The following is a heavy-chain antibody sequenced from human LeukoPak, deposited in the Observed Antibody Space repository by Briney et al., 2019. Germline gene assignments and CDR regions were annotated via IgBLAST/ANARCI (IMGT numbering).Heavy chain of an antibody. CDR1: SGSISTSNYY. Sequence: PSETLSLTCTVSSGSISTSNYYWGWVRQPPGKALEWIGNIFYSGSTYYSPSLKSRVTISVDTSKNQFSLKLSSVTAADTAVYYCARSDGYNWKPFDYWGQGTLVTVSS. CDR2: IFYSGST. J-gene: IGHJ4*02. D-gene: IGHD5-24*01. CDR3: ARSDGYNWKPFDY. V-gene: IGHV4-39*07.